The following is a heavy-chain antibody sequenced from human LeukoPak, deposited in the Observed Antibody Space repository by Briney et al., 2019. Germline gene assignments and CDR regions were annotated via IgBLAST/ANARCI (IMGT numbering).Heavy chain of an antibody. CDR1: GYTFTSYG. Sequence: GASVKVSCKASGYTFTSYGISWVRQAPGQGLEWMGRINPNSGGTNYAQKFQGRVTMTRDTSISTAYMELSRLRSDDTAVYYCAREYCSGGSCYQSSWWFDPWGQGTLVTVSS. J-gene: IGHJ5*02. D-gene: IGHD2-15*01. V-gene: IGHV1-2*06. CDR2: INPNSGGT. CDR3: AREYCSGGSCYQSSWWFDP.